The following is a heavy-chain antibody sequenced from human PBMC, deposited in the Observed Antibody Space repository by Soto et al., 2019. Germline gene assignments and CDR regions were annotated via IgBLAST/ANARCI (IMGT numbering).Heavy chain of an antibody. D-gene: IGHD3-22*01. V-gene: IGHV5-51*01. CDR1: GHIFSNYW. CDR3: ARQRLRGTSGYYYFEN. CDR2: IYPGDSDT. Sequence: PGESLKISCKGSGHIFSNYWIGWVRQMPGKGLEWMGIIYPGDSDTRYSPSFQGQVTITVDKSINTAYLQWSRLKASDTAMYYCARQRLRGTSGYYYFENWGQGTLVTVSS. J-gene: IGHJ4*02.